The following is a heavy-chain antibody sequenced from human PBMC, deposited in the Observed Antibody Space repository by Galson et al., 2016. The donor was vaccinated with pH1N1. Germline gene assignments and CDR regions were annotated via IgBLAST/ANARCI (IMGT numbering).Heavy chain of an antibody. V-gene: IGHV1-69*13. CDR2: IMAIFGVA. CDR1: GAIFRSYA. D-gene: IGHD3-10*01. CDR3: ARCNSSNNSHGSFEY. Sequence: SVKVSCKASGAIFRSYAISWVRQAPGQGLEWMGKIMAIFGVAKYAQRFQGRVTITADESTSTVYMELSSLRSDDTAVYYCARCNSSNNSHGSFEYWGQGTLVTVSS. J-gene: IGHJ4*02.